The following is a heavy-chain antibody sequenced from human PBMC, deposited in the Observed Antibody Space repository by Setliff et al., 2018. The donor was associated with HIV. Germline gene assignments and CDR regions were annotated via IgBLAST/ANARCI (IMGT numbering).Heavy chain of an antibody. CDR2: FDSDEGEV. CDR3: ATSDWVSLPSQDAFDV. V-gene: IGHV1-24*01. J-gene: IGHJ3*01. Sequence: ASVKVSCKLSGYTLIQLSIHWVRQAPGRGLEWLGGFDSDEGEVLYAKKFQGRVTMTEDTSSDTAFMELSGLRSEDTAVYYCATSDWVSLPSQDAFDVWGLGTLVTVSS. D-gene: IGHD3-9*01. CDR1: GYTLIQLS.